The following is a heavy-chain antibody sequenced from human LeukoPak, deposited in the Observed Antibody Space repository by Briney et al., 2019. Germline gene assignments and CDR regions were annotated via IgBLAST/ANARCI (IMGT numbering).Heavy chain of an antibody. Sequence: GGSLRLSCAASGFTFSSYWMHWVRQTPGEGLVCVSLIKGDGSSTTYADSVKGRFTISRDNAKNTVYLQMNSLRAEDTAVYYCARGNYHAMDVWGQGTTVTVS. CDR3: ARGNYHAMDV. J-gene: IGHJ6*02. CDR1: GFTFSSYW. CDR2: IKGDGSST. V-gene: IGHV3-74*01.